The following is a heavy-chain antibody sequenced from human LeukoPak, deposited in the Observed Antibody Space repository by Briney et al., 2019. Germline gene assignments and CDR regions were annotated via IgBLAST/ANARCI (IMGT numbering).Heavy chain of an antibody. CDR2: IYTSGST. V-gene: IGHV4-61*02. Sequence: SETLSLTCTVSGGSISSGSYYWSWIRQPAGKGLEWIGRIYTSGSTNYNPSLKSRVTISVDTSKNQFSLKLSSVTAADTAVYYCARDQTYYDILTGYYSATWFDPWGQGTLVTVSS. D-gene: IGHD3-9*01. CDR1: GGSISSGSYY. CDR3: ARDQTYYDILTGYYSATWFDP. J-gene: IGHJ5*02.